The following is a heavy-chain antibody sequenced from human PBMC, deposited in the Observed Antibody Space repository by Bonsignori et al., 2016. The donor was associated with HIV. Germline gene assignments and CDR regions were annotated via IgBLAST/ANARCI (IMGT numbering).Heavy chain of an antibody. CDR1: GYKFSNYW. V-gene: IGHV5-51*01. J-gene: IGHJ5*02. CDR2: IYPGGSDA. D-gene: IGHD5-12*01. CDR3: SRRAATTRTSGRNNEQGGWLDP. Sequence: EVQLVQSGAEVKKTPGRSLKISCLTSGYKFSNYWIAWVRQMPGKGLEWMGVIYPGGSDARYSPSLPRPGHHLSRPSPSAPPTLQWSSLKASDSGLYFCSRRAATTRTSGRNNEQGGWLDP.